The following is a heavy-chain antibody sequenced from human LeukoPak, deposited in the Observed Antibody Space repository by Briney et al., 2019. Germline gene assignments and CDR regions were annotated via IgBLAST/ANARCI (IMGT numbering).Heavy chain of an antibody. CDR2: ISYDENKK. CDR1: GFTFSRYG. D-gene: IGHD3-9*01. CDR3: VKDQRGDILTGSPFDC. V-gene: IGHV3-30*18. Sequence: PGRSLRLSCAASGFTFSRYGMHWVRQVPGRGLEWVALISYDENKKYYGDSVKGRFTISRDNSKNTLFLQMNSLRSDDTAVYFCVKDQRGDILTGSPFDCWGQGTLVTVSS. J-gene: IGHJ4*02.